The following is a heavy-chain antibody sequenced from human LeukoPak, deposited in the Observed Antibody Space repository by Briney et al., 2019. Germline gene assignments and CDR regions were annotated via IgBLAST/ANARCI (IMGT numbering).Heavy chain of an antibody. J-gene: IGHJ4*02. CDR2: IRSKAYGGTT. V-gene: IGHV3-49*04. D-gene: IGHD5-12*01. Sequence: PGRSLRLSCTASGFTFGDYAMNWVRQAPGKGLEWLAFIRSKAYGGTTAYAASVKGRFTISRDDSKTIAYLQMNSLKTEDTGVYYCSRQIRATTDYFDYWGQGTLVTVSS. CDR1: GFTFGDYA. CDR3: SRQIRATTDYFDY.